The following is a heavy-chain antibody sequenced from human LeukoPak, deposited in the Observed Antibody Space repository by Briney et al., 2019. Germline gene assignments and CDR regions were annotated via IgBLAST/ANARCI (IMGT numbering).Heavy chain of an antibody. CDR1: GYTFTDYY. CDR3: ARDKASSSWYEYYYYGMDV. Sequence: ASVKVSCKASGYTFTDYYMHWVQQAPGQGLEWMGWISAYKGNTNYAQKLQGRVTMTTDTSTSTAYMELRSLRSDDTAVYYCARDKASSSWYEYYYYGMDVWGQGTTVTVSS. V-gene: IGHV1-18*04. D-gene: IGHD6-13*01. J-gene: IGHJ6*02. CDR2: ISAYKGNT.